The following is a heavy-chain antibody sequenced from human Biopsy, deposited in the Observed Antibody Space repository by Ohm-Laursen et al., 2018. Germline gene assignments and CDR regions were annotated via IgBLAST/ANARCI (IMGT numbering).Heavy chain of an antibody. CDR2: INPATGET. Sequence: GASVKVSCKSSGYTFNAYYIHWMRQAPGQGLEWMGWINPATGETRYAQRFQGRVTMTRDTSVTTAYMQLSSLTSDDTALYYCAKPSGGVSTIGFDPWGQGTRVIVSS. J-gene: IGHJ5*02. D-gene: IGHD3-16*01. V-gene: IGHV1-2*02. CDR3: AKPSGGVSTIGFDP. CDR1: GYTFNAYY.